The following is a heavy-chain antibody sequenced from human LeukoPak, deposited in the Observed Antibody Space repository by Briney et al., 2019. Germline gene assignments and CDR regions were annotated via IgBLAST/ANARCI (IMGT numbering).Heavy chain of an antibody. D-gene: IGHD3-3*01. J-gene: IGHJ5*02. CDR3: ARGSNWSGYGNWFDP. Sequence: GGSLRLSCAASGFTFSSYSMNWVRQAPGKGLVWVSSISSSSSYIYYADSVKGRFTISRDNAKNSLYLQMNSLRAEDTAVYYCARGSNWSGYGNWFDPWGQGTLVTVSS. CDR2: ISSSSSYI. CDR1: GFTFSSYS. V-gene: IGHV3-21*01.